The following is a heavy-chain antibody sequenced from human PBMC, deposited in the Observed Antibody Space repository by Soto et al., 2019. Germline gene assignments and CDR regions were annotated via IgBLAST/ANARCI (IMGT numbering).Heavy chain of an antibody. D-gene: IGHD1-1*01. Sequence: QITLKESGPTLVKPTQTLTLTCTFSGFSLSTSGVAVGWIRQPPGKALEWLALIYWDDDKRYSPSLKSRLTITKDTSKNQVVLTMTNMDPVDTATYYCAHRPPERGLATFDPWGQGTRVTFSS. CDR1: GFSLSTSGVA. CDR3: AHRPPERGLATFDP. J-gene: IGHJ5*02. V-gene: IGHV2-5*02. CDR2: IYWDDDK.